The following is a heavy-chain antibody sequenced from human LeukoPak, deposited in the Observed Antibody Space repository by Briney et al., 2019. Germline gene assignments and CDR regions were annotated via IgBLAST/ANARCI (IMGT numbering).Heavy chain of an antibody. CDR3: ARSRDGYRFGS. CDR1: GGSFSGYY. V-gene: IGHV4-34*01. D-gene: IGHD5-24*01. CDR2: INHSGST. Sequence: SETLSLTCAVYGGSFSGYYWSWIRQPPGKGLEWIGEINHSGSTNYNPSLKSRVTISVDTSKNQFSLKLSSVTAADTAVYYCARSRDGYRFGSWGQGTLVTVSS. J-gene: IGHJ5*01.